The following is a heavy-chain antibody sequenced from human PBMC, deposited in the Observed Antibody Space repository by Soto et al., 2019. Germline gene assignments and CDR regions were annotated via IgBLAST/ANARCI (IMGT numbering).Heavy chain of an antibody. D-gene: IGHD3-16*01. Sequence: SETLSLTCTVSGVSISSYYWSWIRQPPGKGLEWIGYIYNSGSTNYNPSLKSRVTISVDTSKNQFSPKVSSVTAADTAVYYCARGRGGYFELWGRGTLVTVSS. CDR2: IYNSGST. J-gene: IGHJ2*01. V-gene: IGHV4-59*08. CDR1: GVSISSYY. CDR3: ARGRGGYFEL.